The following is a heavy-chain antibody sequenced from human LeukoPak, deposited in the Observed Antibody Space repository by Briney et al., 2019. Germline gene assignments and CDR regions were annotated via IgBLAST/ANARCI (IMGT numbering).Heavy chain of an antibody. Sequence: SETLSLTCTVSGGSISSYYWSWIRQPPGKGLELIGYIYYSGSTNYNPSLKSRVTISVDTSKNQFSLKLSSVTAADTAVYYCARPYGDYYYYGMDVWGQGTTVTVSS. CDR1: GGSISSYY. CDR3: ARPYGDYYYYGMDV. CDR2: IYYSGST. J-gene: IGHJ6*02. D-gene: IGHD4-17*01. V-gene: IGHV4-59*08.